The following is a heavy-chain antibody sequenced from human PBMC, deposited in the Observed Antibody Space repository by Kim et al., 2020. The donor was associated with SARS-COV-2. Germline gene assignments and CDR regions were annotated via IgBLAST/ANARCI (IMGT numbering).Heavy chain of an antibody. D-gene: IGHD1-26*01. CDR3: ANMGHVPHAFDI. V-gene: IGHV4-4*07. J-gene: IGHJ3*02. Sequence: NDNPSHKSRIIVALDASQNQFSLRLSSVSAADTAVYYCANMGHVPHAFDIWGQGTMVTVSS.